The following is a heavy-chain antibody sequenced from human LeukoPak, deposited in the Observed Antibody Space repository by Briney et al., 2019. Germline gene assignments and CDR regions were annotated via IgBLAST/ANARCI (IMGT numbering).Heavy chain of an antibody. CDR1: GYTFTSYY. V-gene: IGHV1-46*01. CDR3: ARGEYYFGSGRHFDS. CDR2: INPSGGST. J-gene: IGHJ4*02. Sequence: AAVKVSCKASGYTFTSYYIHWVRQAPGQGLEWMGIINPSGGSTNYAQKFQGRVTMTRDTSTSTVYMELNSLRSEDTAIYYCARGEYYFGSGRHFDSWGQGTLVTVSS. D-gene: IGHD3-10*01.